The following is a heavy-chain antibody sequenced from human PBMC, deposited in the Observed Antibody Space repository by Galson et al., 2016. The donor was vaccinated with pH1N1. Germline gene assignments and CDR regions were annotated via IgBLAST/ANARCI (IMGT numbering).Heavy chain of an antibody. Sequence: SLRLSCAASGFPFSHYYMGWIRQAPGKGLEWISYISGSDTTIYYADSVRGRFTISRDNAQNSLHLHMNSLRAEDTAVYYCARGHFGWAFDVWGQGTMVTVSP. CDR3: ARGHFGWAFDV. CDR1: GFPFSHYY. D-gene: IGHD3-3*02. J-gene: IGHJ3*01. CDR2: ISGSDTTI. V-gene: IGHV3-11*01.